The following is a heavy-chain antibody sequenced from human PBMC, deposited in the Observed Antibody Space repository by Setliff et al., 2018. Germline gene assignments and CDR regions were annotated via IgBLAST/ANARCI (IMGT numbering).Heavy chain of an antibody. CDR2: IYSSGIT. Sequence: LSLTCTVSGGSITNFYWNWIRQSPGKGLEWIGYIYSSGITNYNPSLKSRLTMSVDTSKNQFSLHLSSMTAADTAVYYCARQPPLNWAIPFDLWGQGKRVTISS. J-gene: IGHJ3*01. D-gene: IGHD7-27*01. CDR1: GGSITNFY. V-gene: IGHV4-59*08. CDR3: ARQPPLNWAIPFDL.